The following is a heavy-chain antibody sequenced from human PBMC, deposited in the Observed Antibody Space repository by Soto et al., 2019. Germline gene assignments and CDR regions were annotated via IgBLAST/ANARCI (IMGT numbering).Heavy chain of an antibody. J-gene: IGHJ4*02. Sequence: EASVKASCTASGYTITGYYMHWVRQAPEQGLEWMGWINPNSGGTNYAQKFQGWVTMTRDTSISTAYMELSRLRSDDTAVYYCAREVFDGSGSYNPFDYWGQGTLVTVSS. D-gene: IGHD3-10*01. CDR3: AREVFDGSGSYNPFDY. CDR2: INPNSGGT. V-gene: IGHV1-2*04. CDR1: GYTITGYY.